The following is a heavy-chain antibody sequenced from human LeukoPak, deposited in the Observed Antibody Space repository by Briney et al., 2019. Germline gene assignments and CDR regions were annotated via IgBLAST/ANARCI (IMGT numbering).Heavy chain of an antibody. J-gene: IGHJ4*02. CDR1: GGSVSSGSYY. CDR2: VYYSGTT. V-gene: IGHV4-61*01. D-gene: IGHD6-13*01. CDR3: ARYGGTGYSSSWYYFDF. Sequence: SETLSLTCTVSGGSVSSGSYYWSWIRQPPGKGLEWIGYVYYSGTTNYNPSLKSRVTISIDTSKNQFSLKLSSVTAADTAVYYCARYGGTGYSSSWYYFDFWGQGTLVTVSS.